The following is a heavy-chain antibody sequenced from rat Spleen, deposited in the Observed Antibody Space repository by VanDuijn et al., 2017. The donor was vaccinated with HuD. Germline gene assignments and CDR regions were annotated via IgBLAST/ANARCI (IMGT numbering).Heavy chain of an antibody. Sequence: EVQLQESGPGLVKPSQSLSLTCSVTGYSITNNYWGWIRKFPGNKMEWIGHISYSGSTNYNPSLKSRISITRDTSKNQFFLQVNSVTTEDTATYYCARRHYGYTDYFDYWGQGVMVTVSS. J-gene: IGHJ2*01. CDR2: ISYSGST. V-gene: IGHV3-1*01. CDR1: GYSITNNY. CDR3: ARRHYGYTDYFDY. D-gene: IGHD1-9*01.